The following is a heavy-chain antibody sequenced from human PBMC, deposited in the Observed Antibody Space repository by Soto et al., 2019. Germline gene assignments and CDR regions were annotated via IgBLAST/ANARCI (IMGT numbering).Heavy chain of an antibody. CDR2: IYYSGST. Sequence: SETLSLTCTVSGGSISSGGYYWSCIRQHPGKGLERIGYIYYSGSTYYNPSLKSRVTISVDTSKNQFSLKLSSVTAADTAVYYCARDRLYDSSGYYYVGGFDPWGQGTLVTVSS. CDR3: ARDRLYDSSGYYYVGGFDP. D-gene: IGHD3-22*01. J-gene: IGHJ5*02. V-gene: IGHV4-31*03. CDR1: GGSISSGGYY.